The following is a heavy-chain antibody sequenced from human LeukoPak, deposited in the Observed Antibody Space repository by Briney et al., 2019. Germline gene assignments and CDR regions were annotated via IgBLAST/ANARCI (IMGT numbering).Heavy chain of an antibody. J-gene: IGHJ4*02. D-gene: IGHD3-22*01. CDR3: VRDHQISGDYYAPNYFDS. V-gene: IGHV3-43*01. CDR2: ISWDSDSI. CDR1: GFTFDDYT. Sequence: GGSLRLSCAASGFTFDDYTMHWVRQTPGKGLEWVSLISWDSDSIYYVDSVKGRFTTSRDNSKNSLYLQMNSLRTEDTALYYCVRDHQISGDYYAPNYFDSWGQATLVTVSS.